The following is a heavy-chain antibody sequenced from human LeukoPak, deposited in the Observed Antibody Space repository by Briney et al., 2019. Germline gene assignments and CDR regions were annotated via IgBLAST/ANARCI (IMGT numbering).Heavy chain of an antibody. J-gene: IGHJ3*02. Sequence: SETLSLTCTVSGGSVTNYYWSWIRQPSGKGLEWIARFYTGGSTTYNPSLNGRATMPVDTSMNHFSLKLTSVTAADTAIYYCATVEVGTVDVFDIWGQGTMVTVSS. D-gene: IGHD1-26*01. CDR3: ATVEVGTVDVFDI. CDR2: FYTGGST. CDR1: GGSVTNYY. V-gene: IGHV4-4*07.